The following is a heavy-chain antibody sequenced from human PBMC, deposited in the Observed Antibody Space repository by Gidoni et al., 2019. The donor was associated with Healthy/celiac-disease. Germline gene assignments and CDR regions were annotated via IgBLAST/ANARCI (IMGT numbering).Heavy chain of an antibody. CDR1: GGTFSSYA. J-gene: IGHJ6*02. Sequence: QVQLVQSGAEVKKPGSSVQVSCKASGGTFSSYAISRVRQAPGQGLEWMGGIIPIFGTANYAQKFQGRVTITADESTSTAYMELSSLRSEDTAVYYCARGDFEYSSSSLRGYYYYGMDVWGQGTTVTVSS. V-gene: IGHV1-69*01. CDR3: ARGDFEYSSSSLRGYYYYGMDV. CDR2: IIPIFGTA. D-gene: IGHD6-6*01.